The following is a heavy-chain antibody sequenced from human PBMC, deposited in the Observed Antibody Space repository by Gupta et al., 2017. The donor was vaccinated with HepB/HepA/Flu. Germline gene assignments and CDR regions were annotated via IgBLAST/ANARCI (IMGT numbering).Heavy chain of an antibody. CDR3: AREDNADTVDI. CDR2: ISSSSSYI. CDR1: VFTFSSYS. D-gene: IGHD1-14*01. Sequence: EVQLVESGGGLVEPGGSLRLSCAASVFTFSSYSMNWVRQAPGKGLEWVSSISSSSSYIYDADSLKGRFTISRDNAKNSLYLQMNSLRAEDTAGYYCAREDNADTVDIWGQGTMVTVSS. V-gene: IGHV3-21*01. J-gene: IGHJ3*02.